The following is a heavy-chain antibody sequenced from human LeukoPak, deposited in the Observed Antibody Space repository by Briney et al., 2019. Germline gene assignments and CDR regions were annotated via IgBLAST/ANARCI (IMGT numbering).Heavy chain of an antibody. CDR3: ARGGSSGDYFDY. D-gene: IGHD2-15*01. Sequence: GGSLRLSCAVSGFTFSGFWMSWSRQAPGKGLEWVASINSDGSEGYYADVVKGRFTISRDNAKNSLYLQINSLRAEDTAVYYCARGGSSGDYFDYWGQGTLVTVSS. J-gene: IGHJ4*02. V-gene: IGHV3-7*01. CDR1: GFTFSGFW. CDR2: INSDGSEG.